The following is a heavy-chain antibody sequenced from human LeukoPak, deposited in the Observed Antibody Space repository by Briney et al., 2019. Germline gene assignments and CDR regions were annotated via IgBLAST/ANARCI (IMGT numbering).Heavy chain of an antibody. Sequence: GSLRLSCAACGFTFGDYYMSWIRQAPGKGLEWVSAISGSAGSPYYADSVKGRFTISRDNSKNTLYLQMNSLRAEDTAVYYCARSANHYGSGSHFAYWGQGTLVTVSS. V-gene: IGHV3-23*01. CDR2: ISGSAGSP. CDR1: GFTFGDYY. CDR3: ARSANHYGSGSHFAY. D-gene: IGHD3-10*01. J-gene: IGHJ4*02.